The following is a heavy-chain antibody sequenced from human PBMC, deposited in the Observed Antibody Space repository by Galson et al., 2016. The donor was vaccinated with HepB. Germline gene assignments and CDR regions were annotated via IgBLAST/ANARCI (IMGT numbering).Heavy chain of an antibody. CDR2: ISPYNGDT. CDR1: GYTFTSYG. V-gene: IGHV1-18*01. Sequence: SVKVSCKATGYTFTSYGISWVRQAPGQGLEWMGWISPYNGDTNYAQKLQGRVTVTTDTSASTAYMELRSLRSDDTAVYYGARGGGSAYYGMNVWGQGTTVT. D-gene: IGHD1-26*01. J-gene: IGHJ6*02. CDR3: ARGGGSAYYGMNV.